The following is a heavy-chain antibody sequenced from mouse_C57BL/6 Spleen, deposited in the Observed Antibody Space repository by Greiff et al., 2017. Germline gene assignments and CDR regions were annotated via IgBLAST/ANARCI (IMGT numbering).Heavy chain of an antibody. D-gene: IGHD1-1*01. J-gene: IGHJ2*01. CDR2: IWWDDDK. CDR1: GFSLSTFGMG. CDR3: ARMSDGSRYEYYFDY. V-gene: IGHV8-8*01. Sequence: QVTLKECGPGILQPSQTLSLTCSFSGFSLSTFGMGVGWIRQPSGKGLEWLAHIWWDDDKYYNPALKSRLTISKDTSKNQVFLKIANVDTADTATYYCARMSDGSRYEYYFDYWGQGTTLTVSS.